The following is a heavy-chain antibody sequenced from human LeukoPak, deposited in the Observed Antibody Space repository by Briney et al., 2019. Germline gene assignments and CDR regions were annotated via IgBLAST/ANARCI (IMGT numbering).Heavy chain of an antibody. Sequence: GGSLRLSRAASGFTFSSYSMNWVRQAPGKGLEWVSYISSSSSTIYYADSVKGRFTISRDNAKNSLYLQMNSLRAEDTAVYYCAREAYDFWSGYYAHFGYWGQGTLVTVSS. V-gene: IGHV3-48*01. J-gene: IGHJ4*02. CDR2: ISSSSSTI. D-gene: IGHD3-3*01. CDR1: GFTFSSYS. CDR3: AREAYDFWSGYYAHFGY.